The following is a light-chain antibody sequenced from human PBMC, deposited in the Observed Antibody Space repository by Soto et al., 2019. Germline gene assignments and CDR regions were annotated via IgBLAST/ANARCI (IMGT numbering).Light chain of an antibody. CDR2: GAS. V-gene: IGKV3-15*01. Sequence: EVVLTQSPGTLSLSPGERATLSCRASQTISSDYLAWYQQKPGQAPRLLIYGASTRATGIPARFSGSGSGTEFTLTISSLQSEDFAVYYCQQYNNWPPYTFGQGTKLEIK. J-gene: IGKJ2*01. CDR1: QTISSD. CDR3: QQYNNWPPYT.